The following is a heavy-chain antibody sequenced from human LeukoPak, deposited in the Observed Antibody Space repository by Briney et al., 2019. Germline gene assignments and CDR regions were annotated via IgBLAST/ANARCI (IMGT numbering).Heavy chain of an antibody. CDR2: IYYSGST. CDR3: ARGSFSGIAVAGVFDY. Sequence: SETLSLTCTVSGGSISSYYWSWIRQPPGKGLEWIGYIYYSGSTNYNPSLKSRVTISVDMSKNQFSLKLSSVTAEDTAVYYCARGSFSGIAVAGVFDYWGQGTLVTVSS. CDR1: GGSISSYY. D-gene: IGHD6-19*01. V-gene: IGHV4-59*01. J-gene: IGHJ4*02.